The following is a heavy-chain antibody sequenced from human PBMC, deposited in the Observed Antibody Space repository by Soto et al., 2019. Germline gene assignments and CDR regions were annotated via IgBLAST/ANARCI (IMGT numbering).Heavy chain of an antibody. CDR2: ISGSGGST. V-gene: IGHV3-23*01. Sequence: PGGSLGLSCAASGFTFSSYAMSWVRQAPGKGLEWVSAISGSGGSTYYADSVKGRFTISRDNSKNTLYLQMNSLRAEDTAVYYCAKITGRVVVPAATSIFDYGMDVWGQAPTVTV. CDR1: GFTFSSYA. D-gene: IGHD2-2*01. CDR3: AKITGRVVVPAATSIFDYGMDV. J-gene: IGHJ6*02.